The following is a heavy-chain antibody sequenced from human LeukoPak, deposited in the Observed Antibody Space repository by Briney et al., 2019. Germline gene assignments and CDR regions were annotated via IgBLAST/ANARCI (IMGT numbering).Heavy chain of an antibody. CDR1: GFTFTSPA. CDR3: AADYGDAPFDY. Sequence: GASVKVSCKASGFTFTSPAMQWVRQARGQRLEWIGWIVVGSGNTNYAQKFQERVTITRDMSTSTAYMELSSLRSEGTAVYYCAADYGDAPFDYWGQGTLVTVSS. CDR2: IVVGSGNT. V-gene: IGHV1-58*02. J-gene: IGHJ4*02. D-gene: IGHD4-17*01.